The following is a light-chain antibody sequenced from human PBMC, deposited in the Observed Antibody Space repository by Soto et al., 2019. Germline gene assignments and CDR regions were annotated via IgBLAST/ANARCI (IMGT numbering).Light chain of an antibody. CDR1: QSISSY. CDR3: QKSYNTWT. V-gene: IGKV1-39*01. CDR2: AAS. Sequence: DIQMTQSPSSLSASVGDTVTITCRASQSISSYLNWYQQKPGKAPKLLIYAASSLQSGVPPRFSGSGSGTDFTLTISSLQPEDFATYYCQKSYNTWTFGQGTKVDIK. J-gene: IGKJ1*01.